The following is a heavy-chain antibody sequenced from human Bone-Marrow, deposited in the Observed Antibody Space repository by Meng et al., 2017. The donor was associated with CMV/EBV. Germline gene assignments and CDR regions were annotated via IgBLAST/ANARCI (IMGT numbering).Heavy chain of an antibody. J-gene: IGHJ4*02. CDR3: WIDQRRLGALGRGGLWGGVNY. CDR1: TLSSYD. Sequence: TLSSYDMHWVRQAPGKGLEWVAVISYDGSNKYYADSVKGRFTISRDNSKNTLYLQMKSLRAEDTAVYWCWIDQRRLGALGRGGLWGGVNYWGQGCLVTVSS. CDR2: ISYDGSNK. V-gene: IGHV3-30*04. D-gene: IGHD3-16*01.